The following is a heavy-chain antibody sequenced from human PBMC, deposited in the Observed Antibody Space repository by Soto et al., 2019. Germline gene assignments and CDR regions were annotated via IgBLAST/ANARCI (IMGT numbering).Heavy chain of an antibody. J-gene: IGHJ6*02. V-gene: IGHV3-33*01. Sequence: GGSLRLSCAASGFTFSSYGMHWVRQAPGKGLEWVAVIWYDGSNKYYADSVKGRFTISRDNSKNTLYLQMNSLRAEDTAVYYCARDAQWLVQGGYYYYGMDVWGQGTTVTVSS. D-gene: IGHD6-19*01. CDR1: GFTFSSYG. CDR2: IWYDGSNK. CDR3: ARDAQWLVQGGYYYYGMDV.